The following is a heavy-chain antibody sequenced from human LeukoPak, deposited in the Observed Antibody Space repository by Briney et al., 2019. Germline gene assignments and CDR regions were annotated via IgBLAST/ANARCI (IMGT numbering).Heavy chain of an antibody. CDR3: ARALWNSGCV. V-gene: IGHV3-7*03. D-gene: IGHD1-7*01. J-gene: IGHJ4*02. CDR1: GFTFSSYW. Sequence: GGSLRLSCAASGFTFSSYWISWVRQAPGKGLEWVANIKQDGSQKHYVDSVTGRFTISRDNAKRSSYLQMNSLRDEDTAVYFCARALWNSGCVWGQGTLVIVSS. CDR2: IKQDGSQK.